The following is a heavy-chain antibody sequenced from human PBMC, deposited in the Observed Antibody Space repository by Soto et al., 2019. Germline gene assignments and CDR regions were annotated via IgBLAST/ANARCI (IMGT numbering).Heavy chain of an antibody. D-gene: IGHD6-6*01. CDR3: ARGGTYGSLMIRDRFDS. V-gene: IGHV4-59*01. J-gene: IGHJ5*01. Sequence: QVQLEESGPGLVKPSETLSLTCTVSGGSIGNKYWSWIRQPPGKGLEWIGYISYTGRPNYNPSLKSRDTISIDTSMNQCSLKLSSVTVADTAVYYCARGGTYGSLMIRDRFDSWGQGTLVTVSS. CDR2: ISYTGRP. CDR1: GGSIGNKY.